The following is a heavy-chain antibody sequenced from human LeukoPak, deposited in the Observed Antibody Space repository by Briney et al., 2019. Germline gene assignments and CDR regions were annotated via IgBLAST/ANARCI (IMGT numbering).Heavy chain of an antibody. CDR3: GGASRELLPTSFYYYGMDV. D-gene: IGHD1-26*01. CDR1: GGTFSSYA. CDR2: IIPIFGTA. V-gene: IGHV1-69*13. J-gene: IGHJ6*02. Sequence: SVKVSCKASGGTFSSYAISWVRQAPGQGLEWMGGIIPIFGTANYAQKFQGRVTITADESTSTAYMELSSLRSEDTAVYYCGGASRELLPTSFYYYGMDVWGQGTTVTVSS.